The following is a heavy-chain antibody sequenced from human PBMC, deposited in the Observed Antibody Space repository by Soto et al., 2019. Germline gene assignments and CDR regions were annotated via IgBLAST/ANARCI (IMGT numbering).Heavy chain of an antibody. J-gene: IGHJ2*01. D-gene: IGHD3-16*01. CDR2: IYHSGST. CDR3: ARAQNVRWARTSHWYFDL. Sequence: SETLSLTCAVSSGSISSSNWWSWVRQPPGKGLEWIGEIYHSGSTNYNPSLKSRVTISVDKSKNQFSLKLSSVTAADTAVYYCARAQNVRWARTSHWYFDLWGRGTLVTVSS. CDR1: SGSISSSNW. V-gene: IGHV4-4*02.